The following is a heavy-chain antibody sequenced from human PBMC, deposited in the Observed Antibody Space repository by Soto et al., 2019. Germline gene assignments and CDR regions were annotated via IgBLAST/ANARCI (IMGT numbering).Heavy chain of an antibody. D-gene: IGHD6-13*01. CDR3: ASRSGAAAGPRRYDYYYYGMDV. V-gene: IGHV1-69*12. CDR1: GGTFSSYA. CDR2: IIPIFGTA. Sequence: QVQLVQSGAEVKKPGSSVKVSCKASGGTFSSYAISWVRQAPGQGLEWMGGIIPIFGTANYAQKFQGRVTIPADESTSTAYMELSSLRSEDTAVYYCASRSGAAAGPRRYDYYYYGMDVWGQGTTVTVSS. J-gene: IGHJ6*02.